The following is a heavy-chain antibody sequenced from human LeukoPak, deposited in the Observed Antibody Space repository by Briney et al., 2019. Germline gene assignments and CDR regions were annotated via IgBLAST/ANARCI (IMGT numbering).Heavy chain of an antibody. Sequence: GGSLRLSCAASGFTFSNFAMTWVRQAPGKGLEWVSSIVGSSSTYYADSLKGRFTISRDNAKNSLYLQMNSLRAEDTAVYYCARVAVPAAISGWFDPWGQGTLVTVSS. CDR1: GFTFSNFA. D-gene: IGHD2-2*01. J-gene: IGHJ5*02. CDR3: ARVAVPAAISGWFDP. V-gene: IGHV3-21*04. CDR2: IVGSSST.